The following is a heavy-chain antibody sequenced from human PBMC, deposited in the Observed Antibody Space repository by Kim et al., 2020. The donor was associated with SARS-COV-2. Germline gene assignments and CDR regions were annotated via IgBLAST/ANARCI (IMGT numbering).Heavy chain of an antibody. Sequence: DNEINYSTSLKTRLTISKDTSKNQVVLTMTNMDPVDTATYYCARKIHMDVWGKGTTVTVSS. CDR2: DNEI. CDR3: ARKIHMDV. V-gene: IGHV2-70*01. J-gene: IGHJ6*03.